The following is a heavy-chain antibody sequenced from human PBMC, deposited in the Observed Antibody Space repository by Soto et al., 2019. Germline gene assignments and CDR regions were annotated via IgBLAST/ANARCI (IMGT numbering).Heavy chain of an antibody. D-gene: IGHD3-3*01. V-gene: IGHV4-59*01. CDR1: GGSSSSYY. Sequence: SETLSLTCTVSGGSSSSYYWSWVRQPPGKGLEWIGYIYYSGSTNYNPSLKSRVTISVDTSKNQFSLKLSSVTAADTAVYYCARDHYDFWSGYSHGRLAPSAQRTTVAVSS. CDR3: ARDHYDFWSGYSHGRLAP. CDR2: IYYSGST. J-gene: IGHJ5*02.